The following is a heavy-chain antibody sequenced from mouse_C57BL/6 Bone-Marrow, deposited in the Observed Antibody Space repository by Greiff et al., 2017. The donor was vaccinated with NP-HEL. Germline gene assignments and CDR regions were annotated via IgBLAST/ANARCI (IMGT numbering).Heavy chain of an antibody. CDR2: INPNNGGT. V-gene: IGHV1-18*01. J-gene: IGHJ1*03. Sequence: DVQLQQSGPELVKPGASVKIPCKASGYTFTDYNMDWVKQSHGKSLEWIGDINPNNGGTIYNQKFKGKATLTVDKSSSTAYMELRSLTSEDTAVYYCARREQLGYWYFDVWGTGTTVTVSS. D-gene: IGHD4-1*02. CDR1: GYTFTDYN. CDR3: ARREQLGYWYFDV.